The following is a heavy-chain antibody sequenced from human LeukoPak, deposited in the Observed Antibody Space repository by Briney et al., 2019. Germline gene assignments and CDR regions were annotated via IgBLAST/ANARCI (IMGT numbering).Heavy chain of an antibody. D-gene: IGHD3-22*01. CDR3: AREGEDYYDSSGYYFDY. V-gene: IGHV3-53*01. CDR2: ISRGGRT. J-gene: IGHJ4*02. CDR1: GFTLSSNY. Sequence: GGSLRLSCAASGFTLSSNYMSWVPRAPGRGLEWVSGISRGGRTYYSDSVKGRFTISRNNSKNTLYLQMNSLRAEDTAVYYCAREGEDYYDSSGYYFDYWGQGTLVTVSS.